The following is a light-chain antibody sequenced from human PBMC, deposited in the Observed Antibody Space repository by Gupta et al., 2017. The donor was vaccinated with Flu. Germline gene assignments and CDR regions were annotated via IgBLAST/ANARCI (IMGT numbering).Light chain of an antibody. CDR2: AAS. V-gene: IGKV1-9*01. CDR1: QGINSY. CDR3: QQLKSYPLT. Sequence: DIQLTQSPSFLSAAVGDRVTITCRASQGINSYLAWFQQEPGKAPRIVIYAASTLQSGVPSRFSGSGSGTEFTLTISSLQPEDFATYYCQQLKSYPLTFGGGTKVEIK. J-gene: IGKJ4*01.